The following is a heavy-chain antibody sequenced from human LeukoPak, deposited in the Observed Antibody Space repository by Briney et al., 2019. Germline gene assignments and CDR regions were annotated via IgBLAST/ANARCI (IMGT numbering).Heavy chain of an antibody. V-gene: IGHV4-4*02. CDR3: ARLEGIPVYYFDY. J-gene: IGHJ4*02. D-gene: IGHD2-21*01. Sequence: PSETLSLTCAVSGGSISSSNWWSWVRQPPGKGLEWIGEIYHSGSTNYNPSLKSRVTISVDKSKNQFSLKLSSVTAADTAVYYCARLEGIPVYYFDYWGQGTLVTVSS. CDR2: IYHSGST. CDR1: GGSISSSNW.